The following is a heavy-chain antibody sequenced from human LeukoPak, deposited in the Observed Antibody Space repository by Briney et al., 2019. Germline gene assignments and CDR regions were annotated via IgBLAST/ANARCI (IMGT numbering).Heavy chain of an antibody. D-gene: IGHD2-15*01. Sequence: GGSLRLSCAASGLAFSAYKMHWVRQAPRKGLVWVSRISTDGYTTDYADFVQGRFIASRDNTKNTWSLEMNSLRAEDTAVYYCVVGGSPGYWGQGTLVTVSS. CDR2: ISTDGYTT. J-gene: IGHJ4*02. CDR1: GLAFSAYK. CDR3: VVGGSPGY. V-gene: IGHV3-74*01.